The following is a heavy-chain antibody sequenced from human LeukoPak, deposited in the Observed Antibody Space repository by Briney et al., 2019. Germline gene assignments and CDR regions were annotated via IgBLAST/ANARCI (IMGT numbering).Heavy chain of an antibody. J-gene: IGHJ4*02. CDR3: AKTPY. Sequence: HPGRSLRLSCAASGFTFSSYGMHWVRQAPGKGLEWVAVISYDGSNKYYADSVKGRFTISRDNSKNTLYLQMNSLRAEDTAVYYCAKTPYWGQGTLVTVSS. V-gene: IGHV3-30*18. D-gene: IGHD2-15*01. CDR1: GFTFSSYG. CDR2: ISYDGSNK.